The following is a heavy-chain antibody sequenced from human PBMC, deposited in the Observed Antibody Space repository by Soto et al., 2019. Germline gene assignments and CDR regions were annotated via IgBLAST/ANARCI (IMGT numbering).Heavy chain of an antibody. CDR1: GFTFSSHA. J-gene: IGHJ4*02. D-gene: IGHD4-17*01. V-gene: IGHV3-30-3*01. Sequence: GGSLRLSCAASGFTFSSHAMHWVRQAPGKGLEWVAVISYDGSNKYYADSVKGRFTISRDNSKNTLYLLMNSLRAEDTAVYYCATESPVTTTHYFDYWGQGTLVTFSS. CDR2: ISYDGSNK. CDR3: ATESPVTTTHYFDY.